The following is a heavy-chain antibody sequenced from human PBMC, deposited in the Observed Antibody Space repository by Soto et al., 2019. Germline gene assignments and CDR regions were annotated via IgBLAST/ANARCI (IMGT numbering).Heavy chain of an antibody. J-gene: IGHJ3*02. CDR2: IYYSGST. CDR3: ARVSCSGGSCYAFDI. CDR1: GCSISSYY. D-gene: IGHD2-15*01. Sequence: SETLSLTCPFSGCSISSYYWSWIRQPPGKGLEWIGYIYYSGSTNYNPSLKSRVTISVDTSKNQFSLKLSSVTAADTAVYYCARVSCSGGSCYAFDIWGQGTMVTVSS. V-gene: IGHV4-59*01.